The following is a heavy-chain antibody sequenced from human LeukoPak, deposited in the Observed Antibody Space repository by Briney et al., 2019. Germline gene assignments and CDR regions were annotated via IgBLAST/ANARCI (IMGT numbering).Heavy chain of an antibody. V-gene: IGHV1-24*01. J-gene: IGHJ4*02. CDR3: ATESSGSYDSSGYYREY. Sequence: ASVKVSCKVSGYTLTELSMHWVRQAPGKGLEWMGGFDPEDGEAIYAQKFQGRVTMTEDTSTDTAYMELSSLRSEDTAVYYCATESSGSYDSSGYYREYWGQGTLVTVSS. CDR1: GYTLTELS. D-gene: IGHD3-22*01. CDR2: FDPEDGEA.